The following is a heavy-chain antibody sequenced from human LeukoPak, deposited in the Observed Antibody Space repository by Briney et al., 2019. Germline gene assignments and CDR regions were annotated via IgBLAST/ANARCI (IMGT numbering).Heavy chain of an antibody. CDR2: IHSGDTT. Sequence: PGGSLGLSCAASEFTVSSNYMSWVRQAPGKGLEWVSVIHSGDTTYYADSVKGRFAISRDNSKNTLYLQMSSLRAEDTAVYYCARGGSWNDFDYWGQGTLVTVSS. D-gene: IGHD1-26*01. CDR3: ARGGSWNDFDY. J-gene: IGHJ4*02. V-gene: IGHV3-53*01. CDR1: EFTVSSNY.